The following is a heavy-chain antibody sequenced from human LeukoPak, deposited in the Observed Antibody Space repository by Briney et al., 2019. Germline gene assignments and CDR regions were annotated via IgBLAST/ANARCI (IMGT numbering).Heavy chain of an antibody. CDR3: ARDRYGSGGWFDP. Sequence: SETLSLTCTVSGGSISSSSYYWGWIRQPPGTGLEWIGSIYYSGSTYYNPSLKSRVTISVDTSKNQFSLKLSSVTAADTAVYYCARDRYGSGGWFDPWGRGTLVTVSS. D-gene: IGHD3-10*01. J-gene: IGHJ2*01. CDR2: IYYSGST. V-gene: IGHV4-39*07. CDR1: GGSISSSSYY.